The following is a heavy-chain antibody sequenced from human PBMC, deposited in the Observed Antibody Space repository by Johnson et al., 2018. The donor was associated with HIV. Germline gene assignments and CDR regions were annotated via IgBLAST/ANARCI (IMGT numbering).Heavy chain of an antibody. CDR3: ARDDLDNSGHLMAFDM. CDR2: LHRDCTT. V-gene: IGHV3-66*01. Sequence: VQLVESGGGLVQPGGSLRLSCAASGFIVSNNYMNWVLHPPGKGLEWVSLLHRDCTTYYADAVKGRFTFSRDNSKNTLYLQMKRLRVEDTAVYYCARDDLDNSGHLMAFDMWGQGTMVTVSS. J-gene: IGHJ3*02. D-gene: IGHD1-26*01. CDR1: GFIVSNNY.